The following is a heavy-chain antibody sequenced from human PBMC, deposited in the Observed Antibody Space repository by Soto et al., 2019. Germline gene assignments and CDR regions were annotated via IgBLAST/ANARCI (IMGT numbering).Heavy chain of an antibody. Sequence: ASVKVSCKASGYTFTSYDINWVRQATGQGLEWMGWMNPNSGNTGYAQKFQGRVTMTRNTSISTAYMELSSLRSEDTAVYYCARDEGSSGWDSGPLYYYYYYGMDVWGQGTTVTVSS. CDR2: MNPNSGNT. CDR1: GYTFTSYD. V-gene: IGHV1-8*01. CDR3: ARDEGSSGWDSGPLYYYYYYGMDV. D-gene: IGHD6-19*01. J-gene: IGHJ6*02.